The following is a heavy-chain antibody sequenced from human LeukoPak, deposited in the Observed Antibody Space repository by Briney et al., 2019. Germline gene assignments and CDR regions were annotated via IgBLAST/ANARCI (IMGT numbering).Heavy chain of an antibody. CDR3: AKRGVVIRVILVGFHKEAYYFDS. Sequence: GGSLRLSCAASGFTFSSYAMSWVRQAPGKGLEWVSAISGSGGSTYYADSVKGRFTISRDNSKNTLYLQMNSLRAEDTALYFCAKRGVVIRVILVGFHKEAYYFDSWGQGALVTVSS. CDR1: GFTFSSYA. CDR2: ISGSGGST. J-gene: IGHJ4*02. V-gene: IGHV3-23*01. D-gene: IGHD3-22*01.